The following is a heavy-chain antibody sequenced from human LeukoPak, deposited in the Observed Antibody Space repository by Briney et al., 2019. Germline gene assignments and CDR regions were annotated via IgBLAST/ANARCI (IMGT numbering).Heavy chain of an antibody. D-gene: IGHD3-3*01. V-gene: IGHV3-23*01. CDR2: ISGSGDNT. Sequence: PGGSLRLSCAASGFTFSSYSMTWVRQAPGKGLEWLSTISGSGDNTYYADSVKGRFTISRDNSKDTLYLQMNTLRAEDTAVYFCAKSARITIFGMIRDWGQGTLVTVSS. CDR1: GFTFSSYS. J-gene: IGHJ4*02. CDR3: AKSARITIFGMIRD.